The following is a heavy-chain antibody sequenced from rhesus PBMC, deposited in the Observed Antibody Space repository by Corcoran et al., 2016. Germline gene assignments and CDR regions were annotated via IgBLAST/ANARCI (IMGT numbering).Heavy chain of an antibody. CDR3: ARDRGIAAGKFDY. CDR2: IYGSGST. V-gene: IGHV4S11*01. J-gene: IGHJ4*01. CDR1: GGSISSNY. D-gene: IGHD6-31*01. Sequence: QVQLQESGPGLVKPSETLSLTCAVSGGSISSNYWSRIRQAPGKGLGWIGAIYGSGSTYYNPSLKSRVTLSVDTSKNQLSLKLSSVTAADTAVYYCARDRGIAAGKFDYWGQGVLVTVSS.